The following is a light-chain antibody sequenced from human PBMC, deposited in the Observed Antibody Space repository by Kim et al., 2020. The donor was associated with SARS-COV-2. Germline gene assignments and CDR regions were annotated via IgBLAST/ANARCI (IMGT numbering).Light chain of an antibody. J-gene: IGLJ3*02. V-gene: IGLV1-47*01. CDR1: MSNMGNNF. CDR2: RNH. CDR3: ASWDDGLNGPV. Sequence: GQSVTISWSGSMSNMGNNFVYWYQHLPGAAPKRLVYRNHERPSGVPDRFSGSKSGTSASLAITGLRSADEADYYCASWDDGLNGPVFGGGTQLTVL.